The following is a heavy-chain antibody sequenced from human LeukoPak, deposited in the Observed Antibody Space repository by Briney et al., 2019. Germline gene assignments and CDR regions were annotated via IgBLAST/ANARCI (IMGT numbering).Heavy chain of an antibody. V-gene: IGHV4-34*01. J-gene: IGHJ3*02. CDR2: INHSGST. D-gene: IGHD3-22*01. CDR3: ASLTPVPHDDYYDSSGYYRGAFDI. CDR1: GGSFSGYY. Sequence: SETLSLTCAVYGGSFSGYYWSWIRQPPGKGLEWIGEINHSGSTNYNPSLKSRVTISVDASKNQFTLKLSSVTAADTAVYYCASLTPVPHDDYYDSSGYYRGAFDIWGQGTMVTVSS.